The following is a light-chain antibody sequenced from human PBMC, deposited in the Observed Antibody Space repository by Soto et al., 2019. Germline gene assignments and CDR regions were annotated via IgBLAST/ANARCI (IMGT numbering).Light chain of an antibody. CDR2: EGS. J-gene: IGLJ1*01. Sequence: QSALAQPASVSGSPGQSITIPCTGSNSDVGNYNLVSWYQQHPGEAPKLMIYEGSKRPSGVSNRFSGSKSGNTASLTISGLQAEDEADYFCCSYASSSTYVFGTGTKLIVL. CDR3: CSYASSSTYV. CDR1: NSDVGNYNL. V-gene: IGLV2-23*01.